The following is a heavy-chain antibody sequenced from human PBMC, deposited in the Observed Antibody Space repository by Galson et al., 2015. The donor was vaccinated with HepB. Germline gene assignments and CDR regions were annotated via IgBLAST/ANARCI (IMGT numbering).Heavy chain of an antibody. V-gene: IGHV3-30-3*01. CDR2: ISYDGSIK. Sequence: SLRLSCAASGFAFNKYDMHWVRQAPGKGLEWVSLISYDGSIKYYADSVRGRFTIFRDNSKNTLYLQMNSLTVDDTAVYYCARVYHHYDSHSLDYWGQGTLVTVYS. CDR3: ARVYHHYDSHSLDY. CDR1: GFAFNKYD. J-gene: IGHJ4*02. D-gene: IGHD3-22*01.